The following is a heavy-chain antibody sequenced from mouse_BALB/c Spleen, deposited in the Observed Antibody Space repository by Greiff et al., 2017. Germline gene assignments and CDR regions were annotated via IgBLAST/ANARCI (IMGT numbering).Heavy chain of an antibody. D-gene: IGHD2-4*01. J-gene: IGHJ4*01. CDR1: GYSFSSFG. CDR3: ALYDYDSYAMDY. CDR2: ISSGSSTI. Sequence: EVKLVESGGGLVQPGGSRKLSCAASGYSFSSFGMHWVRQAPEKGLEWVAYISSGSSTIYYADKVKGRFTISRDNPKNTLFLQMTSLRSEDTAMYYCALYDYDSYAMDYWGQGTSVTVSS. V-gene: IGHV5-17*02.